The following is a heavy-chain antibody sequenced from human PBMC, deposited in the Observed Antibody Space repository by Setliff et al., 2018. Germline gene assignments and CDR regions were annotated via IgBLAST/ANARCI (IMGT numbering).Heavy chain of an antibody. Sequence: PGESLKISCATSRFTFRDYSMVWVRQVPGKGLEWVAGVIQVGSGVYADSVKGRSTISRDNSKNNFFLQINNLRAADTATYYCAKDRVNDGFWDFDSWGQGIVVTVSS. J-gene: IGHJ4*02. CDR1: RFTFRDYS. V-gene: IGHV3-23*01. CDR3: AKDRVNDGFWDFDS. CDR2: VIQVGSG. D-gene: IGHD1-26*01.